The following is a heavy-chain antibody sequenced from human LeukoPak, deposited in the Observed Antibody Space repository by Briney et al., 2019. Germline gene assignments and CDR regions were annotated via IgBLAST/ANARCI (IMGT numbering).Heavy chain of an antibody. CDR1: GGSISSSSYY. J-gene: IGHJ4*02. V-gene: IGHV4-39*01. D-gene: IGHD6-13*01. CDR2: IYYSGST. Sequence: SETLSLTCTVSGGSISSSSYYWGWIRQPPGKGLEWIGSIYYSGSTYYNPSLKSRVTISVDTSKNQLSLKLNSVTAADTAVYYCARRFERVRNSWYHDYWGQGTLVTVSS. CDR3: ARRFERVRNSWYHDY.